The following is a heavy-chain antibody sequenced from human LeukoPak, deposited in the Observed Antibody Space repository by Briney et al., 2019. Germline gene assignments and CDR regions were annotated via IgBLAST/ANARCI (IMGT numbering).Heavy chain of an antibody. V-gene: IGHV1-69*13. CDR1: GYTFTSYD. D-gene: IGHD4-17*01. J-gene: IGHJ6*03. CDR3: ARAGPEADDYGDYRYYYYMDV. Sequence: SVKVSCKASGYTFTSYDINWVRQAPGQGLEWMGGIIPIFDTATYAQKFQGRVTITADESTSTVYMELSSLRSEDTAMYFCARAGPEADDYGDYRYYYYMDVWGKGTTVSISS. CDR2: IIPIFDTA.